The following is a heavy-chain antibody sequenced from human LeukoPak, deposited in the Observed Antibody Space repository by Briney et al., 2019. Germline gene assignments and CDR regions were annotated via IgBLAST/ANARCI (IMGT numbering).Heavy chain of an antibody. CDR1: GGSISSSDYY. J-gene: IGHJ4*02. D-gene: IGHD1-14*01. V-gene: IGHV4-39*07. CDR3: ARLMNNPLGDFDY. CDR2: INHSGST. Sequence: SETLSLTCTVSGGSISSSDYYWGWIRQPPGNGLEWIGEINHSGSTNYNPSLKSRVTISVDTSKNQFSLKLSSVTAADTAVYYCARLMNNPLGDFDYWGQGTLVTVSS.